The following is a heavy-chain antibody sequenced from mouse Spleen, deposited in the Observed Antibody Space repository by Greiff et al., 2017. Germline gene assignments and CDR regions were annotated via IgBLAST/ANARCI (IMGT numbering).Heavy chain of an antibody. J-gene: IGHJ1*03. D-gene: IGHD2-1*01. CDR1: GFTFSDYY. CDR3: ARDRGNVYFDV. CDR2: INYDGSST. Sequence: EVKLMESEGGLVQPGSSMKLSCTASGFTFSDYYMAWVRQVPEKGLEWVANINYDGSSTYYLDSLKSRFIISRDNAKNILYLQMSSLKSEDTATYYCARDRGNVYFDVWGTGTTVTVSS. V-gene: IGHV5-16*01.